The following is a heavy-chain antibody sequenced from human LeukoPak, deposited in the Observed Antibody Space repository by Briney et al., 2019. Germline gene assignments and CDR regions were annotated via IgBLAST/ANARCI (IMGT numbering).Heavy chain of an antibody. Sequence: PGGSLRLSCAASGFTFSSYAMSWFRQAPGKGLEWVSAISGSGGSTYYAASEKGRFTISRDNSKNTLYLQMNSLRAEDTAVYYCAKGTHYDFWSGDYWGQGTLVTVSS. V-gene: IGHV3-23*01. J-gene: IGHJ4*02. CDR2: ISGSGGST. CDR3: AKGTHYDFWSGDY. CDR1: GFTFSSYA. D-gene: IGHD3-3*01.